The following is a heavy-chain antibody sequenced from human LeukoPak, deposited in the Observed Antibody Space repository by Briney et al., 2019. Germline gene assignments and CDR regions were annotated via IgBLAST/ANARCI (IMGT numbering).Heavy chain of an antibody. CDR2: ISAYNGNT. CDR3: AVDCSGGSCYGLEGY. J-gene: IGHJ4*02. Sequence: ASVKVSCKASGYTFTSCGISWVRQAPGQGLEWMGWISAYNGNTNYAQKLQGRVTMTTDTSTSTAYMELRSLRSDDTAVYYCAVDCSGGSCYGLEGYWGQGTLVTVSS. V-gene: IGHV1-18*01. D-gene: IGHD2-15*01. CDR1: GYTFTSCG.